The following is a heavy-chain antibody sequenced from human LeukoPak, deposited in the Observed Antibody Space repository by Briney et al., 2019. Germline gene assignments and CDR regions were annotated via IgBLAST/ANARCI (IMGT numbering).Heavy chain of an antibody. V-gene: IGHV1-69*13. CDR1: GGTFSSYA. D-gene: IGHD6-13*01. CDR2: IIPIFGTA. J-gene: IGHJ6*02. CDR3: ARGSSSWYRSPYYYGMDV. Sequence: ASVKVSCKASGGTFSSYAISWVRQAPGRGLEWMGGIIPIFGTANYAQKFQGRVTITADESTSTAYMELSSLRSEDTAVYYCARGSSSWYRSPYYYGMDVWGQGTTVTVSS.